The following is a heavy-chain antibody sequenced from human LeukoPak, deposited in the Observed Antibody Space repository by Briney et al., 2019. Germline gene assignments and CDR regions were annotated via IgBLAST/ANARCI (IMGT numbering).Heavy chain of an antibody. D-gene: IGHD6-6*01. CDR2: IIPIFGTA. CDR1: GGTFSSYA. J-gene: IGHJ5*02. V-gene: IGHV1-69*13. CDR3: ARGVASIAARPPEYNWFDP. Sequence: SVKVSCKASGGTFSSYAISWVRQAPGQGLEWMGGIIPIFGTANYAQKFQGRVTITADESTSTAYMELSSLRYEDTAVYYCARGVASIAARPPEYNWFDPWGQGTLVTVSS.